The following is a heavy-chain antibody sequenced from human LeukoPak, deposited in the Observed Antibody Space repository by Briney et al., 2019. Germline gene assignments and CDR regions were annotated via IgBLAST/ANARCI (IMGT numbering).Heavy chain of an antibody. CDR1: GFTFSGYW. J-gene: IGHJ4*02. CDR3: ARPDTAMVRGYYFDY. Sequence: GGSLRLSCAASGFTFSGYWMTWVRQAPGKGLEWVANIKPDGSEKKYVDSVKGRFTISRDNAKNSLYLQMNSLRAEDTAVYYCARPDTAMVRGYYFDYWGQGTLVTVSS. D-gene: IGHD5-18*01. CDR2: IKPDGSEK. V-gene: IGHV3-7*04.